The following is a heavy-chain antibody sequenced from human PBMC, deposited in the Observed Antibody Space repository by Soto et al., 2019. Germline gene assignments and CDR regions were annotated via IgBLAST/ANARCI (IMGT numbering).Heavy chain of an antibody. V-gene: IGHV4-39*01. J-gene: IGHJ4*02. CDR2: IYYSGST. D-gene: IGHD5-12*01. Sequence: PSETLSLTCTVSGGSISSSSYYWGWIRQPPGKGLEWIGSIYYSGSTYYNPSLKSRVTISVDTSKNQFSLKLSSVTAADTAVYYCARRRRDGYKGLDYWGQGTLVTVSS. CDR3: ARRRRDGYKGLDY. CDR1: GGSISSSSYY.